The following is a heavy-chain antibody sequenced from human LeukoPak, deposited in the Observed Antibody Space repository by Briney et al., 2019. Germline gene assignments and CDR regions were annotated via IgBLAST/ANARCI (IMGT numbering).Heavy chain of an antibody. D-gene: IGHD3-3*01. V-gene: IGHV3-23*01. CDR1: GFTFSSSA. J-gene: IGHJ4*02. CDR2: ISNNGGYT. Sequence: GGSLRLSCAASGFTFSSSAMSWVRQAPGKGLEWVSAISNNGGYTYYADSVQGRFTISRDNPKSTLCLQMNSLRAEDTAVYYCATGYDFWSGYFYWGQGTLVTVSS. CDR3: ATGYDFWSGYFY.